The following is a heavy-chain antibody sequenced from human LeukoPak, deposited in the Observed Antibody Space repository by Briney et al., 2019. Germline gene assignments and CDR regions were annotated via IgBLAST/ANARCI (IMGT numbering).Heavy chain of an antibody. D-gene: IGHD2/OR15-2a*01. J-gene: IGHJ4*02. Sequence: SETLSLTCAVYGGSFSGYYWSWIRQPPGKGLEWIGEINHSGSTNYNPSLKSRVTISVDTSKNQFSLRLSSVTAADTAVYYCARRVYPYYFDSWGQGTLVTVSS. CDR3: ARRVYPYYFDS. CDR1: GGSFSGYY. CDR2: INHSGST. V-gene: IGHV4-34*01.